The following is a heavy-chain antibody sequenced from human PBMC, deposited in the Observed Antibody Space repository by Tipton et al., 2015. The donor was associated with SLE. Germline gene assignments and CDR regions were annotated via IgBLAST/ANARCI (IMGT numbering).Heavy chain of an antibody. CDR2: ISSSSSYI. D-gene: IGHD7-27*01. Sequence: GSLRLSCAASGFTFSSYAMSWVRQAPGKGLEWVSSISSSSSYIYYADSVKGRITISRDNAKNSLYLQMNSLRAEDTAVYYCARGLGMGYYFDYWGQGTLVTVSS. V-gene: IGHV3-21*01. J-gene: IGHJ4*02. CDR1: GFTFSSYA. CDR3: ARGLGMGYYFDY.